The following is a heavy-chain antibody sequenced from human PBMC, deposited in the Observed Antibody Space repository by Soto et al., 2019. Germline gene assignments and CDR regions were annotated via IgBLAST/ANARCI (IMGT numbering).Heavy chain of an antibody. V-gene: IGHV4-31*03. Sequence: QVQLQESGPGLVKPSQTLSLTCTVSGGSISSGGYYWSWIRQHPGKGLEWIGYIYYSGSTYYNPSLKSRVTISVDTSNNQFSLKLSSVTAADMAVYYCARGYDSSGYTFDYWGQGTLVTVSS. CDR3: ARGYDSSGYTFDY. CDR1: GGSISSGGYY. J-gene: IGHJ4*02. CDR2: IYYSGST. D-gene: IGHD3-22*01.